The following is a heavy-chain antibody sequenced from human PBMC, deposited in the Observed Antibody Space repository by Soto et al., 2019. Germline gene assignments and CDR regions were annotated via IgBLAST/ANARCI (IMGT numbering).Heavy chain of an antibody. CDR2: INPNSGGT. V-gene: IGHV1-2*04. D-gene: IGHD3-10*01. CDR1: GYTFTGYY. Sequence: ASVKVSCKASGYTFTGYYMHWVRQAPGQGLEWMGWINPNSGGTNYAQKFQGWVTMTRDTSISTAYMELSRLRSDDTAVYYCVRSFDSGIFDYWGQGTLVTVSS. CDR3: VRSFDSGIFDY. J-gene: IGHJ4*02.